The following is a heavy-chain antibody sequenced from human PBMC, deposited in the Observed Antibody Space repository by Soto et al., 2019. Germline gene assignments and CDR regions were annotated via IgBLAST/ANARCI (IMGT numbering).Heavy chain of an antibody. D-gene: IGHD6-19*01. J-gene: IGHJ3*02. Sequence: EVQLVESGGGLVQPGGSLRLSCAASTFTFSTYWMTWVRQAPGKGLEWVANINQDGSEDYYVDSVKGRFTISRDDAKNSLYRRMNSLRAEDTAVYFCARSLGWRDAFDIWGQGTMVTVTS. CDR3: ARSLGWRDAFDI. CDR2: INQDGSED. V-gene: IGHV3-7*01. CDR1: TFTFSTYW.